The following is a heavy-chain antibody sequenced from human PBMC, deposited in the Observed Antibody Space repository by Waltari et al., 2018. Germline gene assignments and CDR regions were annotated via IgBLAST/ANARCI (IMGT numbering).Heavy chain of an antibody. CDR2: VDHTGKV. D-gene: IGHD5-18*01. CDR1: GGTFTGYF. J-gene: IGHJ6*02. CDR3: ARTRGYSYGIYYYYYYGMDV. V-gene: IGHV4-34*02. Sequence: QVQLQQWGGLLKPPETLSLSCAVYGGTFTGYFWSWIRQSPGGGLEWIGEVDHTGKVNYNPSLKSRFTISVDTSKNQFSLKTSSLIAADTAVYYCARTRGYSYGIYYYYYYGMDVWGHGTTVTVSS.